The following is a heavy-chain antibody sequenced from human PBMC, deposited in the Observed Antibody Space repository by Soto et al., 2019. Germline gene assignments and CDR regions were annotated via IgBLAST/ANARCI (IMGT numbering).Heavy chain of an antibody. Sequence: SQTLSLTCAISGDSVSSNSAAWNWIRQSPSRGLEWLGRTYYRSKWYNDYAVSVKSRITINPDTSKNQFSLQLNSVTPEDTAVYYCAREKRTRIAVAGRNYFDYWGQGTLVTVSS. D-gene: IGHD6-19*01. CDR2: TYYRSKWYN. CDR3: AREKRTRIAVAGRNYFDY. V-gene: IGHV6-1*01. CDR1: GDSVSSNSAA. J-gene: IGHJ4*02.